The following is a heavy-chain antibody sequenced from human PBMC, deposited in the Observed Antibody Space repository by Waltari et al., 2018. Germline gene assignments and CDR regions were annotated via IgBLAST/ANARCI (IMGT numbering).Heavy chain of an antibody. V-gene: IGHV3-74*03. Sequence: EVQLVNSGGGLVQPGGSLRLSCAAYDFFTDYWLYGVRQAPGKGLVWVSRMKTDGTSITYADSVKGRFTISRDSAKNTYYLQMNSLRAEDTAVYYCTRNPGYWGQGTLVTVSS. J-gene: IGHJ4*02. CDR3: TRNPGY. CDR1: DFFTDYW. CDR2: MKTDGTSI.